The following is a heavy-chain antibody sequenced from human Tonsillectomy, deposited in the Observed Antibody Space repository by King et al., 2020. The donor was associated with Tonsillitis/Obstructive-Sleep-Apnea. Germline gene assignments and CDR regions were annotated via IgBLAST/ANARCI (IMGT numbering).Heavy chain of an antibody. CDR2: ISSSGSTI. V-gene: IGHV3-48*03. D-gene: IGHD4-17*01. CDR1: GFTFSSYE. Sequence: VQLVESGGGLVQPGGSLRLSCAASGFTFSSYEMNWVRQAPGKGLEWVSYISSSGSTIYYADSVKGRFTISRDNAKNSLYLQMNSLRAEATAVYYCARDLRSKSTVTPYYFDYWGQGTLVTVSS. J-gene: IGHJ4*02. CDR3: ARDLRSKSTVTPYYFDY.